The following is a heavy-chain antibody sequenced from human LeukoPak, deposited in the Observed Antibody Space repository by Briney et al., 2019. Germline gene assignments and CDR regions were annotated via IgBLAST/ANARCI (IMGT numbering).Heavy chain of an antibody. CDR1: GFTFTNYA. J-gene: IGHJ4*02. V-gene: IGHV3-23*01. CDR2: ISGSGANT. Sequence: QSGGSLRLSCAASGFTFTNYAMGWVRQAPGKGLEWVSAISGSGANTYYADSVRGRFTIFRDNSANTLYLQMNSPRAEDTAVYYCAKILHPSYYFDYWGQGTLVTVSS. CDR3: AKILHPSYYFDY.